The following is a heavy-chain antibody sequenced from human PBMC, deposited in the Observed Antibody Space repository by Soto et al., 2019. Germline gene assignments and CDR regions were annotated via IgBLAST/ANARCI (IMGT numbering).Heavy chain of an antibody. J-gene: IGHJ6*02. CDR1: GGTFSSYA. CDR3: ARDPQVVAATPGGNYYYGMDV. D-gene: IGHD2-15*01. CDR2: IIPIFGTA. V-gene: IGHV1-69*12. Sequence: QVQLVQSGAEVKKPGSSVKVSCKASGGTFSSYAISWVRQAPGQGLEWMGGIIPIFGTANYAQKFQGRVTITADETTSTAYMELRSLRPEDTAVYYCARDPQVVAATPGGNYYYGMDVWGQGTTVTVSS.